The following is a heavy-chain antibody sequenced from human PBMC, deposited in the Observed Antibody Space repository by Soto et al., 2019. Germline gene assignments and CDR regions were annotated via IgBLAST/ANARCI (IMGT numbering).Heavy chain of an antibody. D-gene: IGHD3-3*01. Sequence: PSETLSLTCTVSGGSISGYYWSWIRQPPGKGLEWIGYMYNTGSTVYNPSFKSRFTISRDNAKNSLYLQMNSLRAEDTAVYYCARVKNLVWGLRFLEPYYYYGMDVWGQGTTVTVSS. V-gene: IGHV4-4*08. CDR2: MYNTGST. CDR1: GGSISGYY. J-gene: IGHJ6*02. CDR3: ARVKNLVWGLRFLEPYYYYGMDV.